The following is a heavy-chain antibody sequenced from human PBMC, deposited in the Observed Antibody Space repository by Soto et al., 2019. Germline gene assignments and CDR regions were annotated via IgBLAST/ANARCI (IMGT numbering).Heavy chain of an antibody. D-gene: IGHD4-4*01. CDR1: GGSFSGYY. J-gene: IGHJ6*02. Sequence: QVQLQQWGAGLLKPSETLSLTCAVYGGSFSGYYWSWIRQPPGKGLEWIGEINHSGSTNYNPSLKSRVTISVATSKNQFSLKLSSVTAADTAVYYCASVRRDGYSTYYYGMDVWGQGTTVTVSS. V-gene: IGHV4-34*01. CDR3: ASVRRDGYSTYYYGMDV. CDR2: INHSGST.